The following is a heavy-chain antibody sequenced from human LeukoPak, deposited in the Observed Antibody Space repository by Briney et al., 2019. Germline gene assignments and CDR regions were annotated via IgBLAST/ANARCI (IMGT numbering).Heavy chain of an antibody. CDR1: GFTFSSYG. CDR2: ISSSSSYI. CDR3: ARTYYDSSGYLDY. J-gene: IGHJ4*02. V-gene: IGHV3-21*01. D-gene: IGHD3-22*01. Sequence: GGSLRLSCAASGFTFSSYGMHWVRQAPGKGLEWVSSISSSSSYIYYADSVKGRFTISRDNAKNSLYLQMNSLRAEDTAVYYCARTYYDSSGYLDYWGQGTLVTVSS.